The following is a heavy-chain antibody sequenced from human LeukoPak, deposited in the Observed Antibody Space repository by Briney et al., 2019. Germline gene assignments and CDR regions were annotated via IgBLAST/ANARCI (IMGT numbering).Heavy chain of an antibody. CDR1: GYTFTGYY. V-gene: IGHV1-2*04. CDR2: INPNSGGT. D-gene: IGHD2-2*02. CDR3: ASFGPDIVVVPAAIRDYYYYYYMDV. Sequence: ASVKVSCKASGYTFTGYYMHWVRQAPGQGLEWMGWINPNSGGTNYAQKFQGWVTMTRDTSISTAYMELSRLRSDDTAVYYCASFGPDIVVVPAAIRDYYYYYYMDVWGKGTTVTVSS. J-gene: IGHJ6*03.